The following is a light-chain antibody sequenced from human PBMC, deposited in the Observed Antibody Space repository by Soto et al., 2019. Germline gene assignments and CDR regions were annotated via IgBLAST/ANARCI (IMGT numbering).Light chain of an antibody. CDR2: KAS. V-gene: IGKV1-5*03. CDR1: QSISSW. CDR3: QQYNRYWK. Sequence: RASQSISSWLAWYQQKPGKAPKLLIYKASSLESGVPSRFSGSRSGTEFTLTISSLQPDDFATYYCQQYNRYWKFGQGTKVDIK. J-gene: IGKJ1*01.